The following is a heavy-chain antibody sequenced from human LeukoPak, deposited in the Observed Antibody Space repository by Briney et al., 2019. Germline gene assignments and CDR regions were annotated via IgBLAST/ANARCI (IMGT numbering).Heavy chain of an antibody. Sequence: GASVKVSCKASGGTFSSYAISWVRQAPGQGLEGMGGIIPIFGTANYAQKFQGRVTITADKSTSTAYMELSSLRSEDTAVYYCARDGSGWYYFDYWGQGTLVTVSS. CDR2: IIPIFGTA. J-gene: IGHJ4*02. D-gene: IGHD6-19*01. CDR1: GGTFSSYA. CDR3: ARDGSGWYYFDY. V-gene: IGHV1-69*06.